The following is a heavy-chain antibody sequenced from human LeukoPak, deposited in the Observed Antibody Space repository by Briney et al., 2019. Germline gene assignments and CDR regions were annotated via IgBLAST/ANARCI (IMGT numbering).Heavy chain of an antibody. CDR1: GITFGSYA. Sequence: GGSLRLSCAASGITFGSYAMSWVRQAPGKGLEWVSAISGSGGSTYYADSVKGRFTISRDNSKNTLYLQMNSLRAEDTAVYYCAKDLRSGSYFYYYGMDVWGQGTTVTVSS. J-gene: IGHJ6*02. V-gene: IGHV3-23*01. D-gene: IGHD1-26*01. CDR3: AKDLRSGSYFYYYGMDV. CDR2: ISGSGGST.